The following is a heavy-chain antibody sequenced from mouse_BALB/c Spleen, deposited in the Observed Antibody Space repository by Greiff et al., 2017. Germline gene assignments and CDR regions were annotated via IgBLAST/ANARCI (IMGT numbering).Heavy chain of an antibody. CDR2: INSNGGST. V-gene: IGHV5-6-3*01. D-gene: IGHD1-3*01. J-gene: IGHJ3*01. Sequence: EVKVVESGGGLVQPGGSLKLSCAASGFTFSSYGMSWVRQTPDKRLELVATINSNGGSTYYPDSVKGRFTISRDNAKNTLYLQMSSLKSEDTAMYYCARDFNLFAYWGQGTLVTVSA. CDR1: GFTFSSYG. CDR3: ARDFNLFAY.